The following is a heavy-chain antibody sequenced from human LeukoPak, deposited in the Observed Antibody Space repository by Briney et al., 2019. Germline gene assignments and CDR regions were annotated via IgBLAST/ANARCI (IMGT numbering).Heavy chain of an antibody. CDR1: GGSISSGGYY. J-gene: IGHJ3*02. CDR3: ARDYGDYVGAFDI. Sequence: SETLSLTCTVSGGSISSGGYYWSWIRQHPGKGLEWIGYIYYSGSTYYNPSLKSRVTLSVDTSKNQFSLKLSSVTAADTAVYYCARDYGDYVGAFDIWGQGTMVTVSS. V-gene: IGHV4-31*03. D-gene: IGHD4-17*01. CDR2: IYYSGST.